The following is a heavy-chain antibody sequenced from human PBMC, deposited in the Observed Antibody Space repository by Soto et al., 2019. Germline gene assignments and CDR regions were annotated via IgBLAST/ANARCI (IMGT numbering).Heavy chain of an antibody. J-gene: IGHJ4*02. CDR2: IIHSEST. CDR1: GGSFSAYY. CDR3: AGSYSSSPPFDY. D-gene: IGHD6-6*01. V-gene: IGHV4-34*12. Sequence: SETLSLTCAVYGGSFSAYYWSWVRQPPGKGLEWIGEIIHSESTKYNPSLKSRVTISVDTSKNQFSLKLSSVTAADTAVYYCAGSYSSSPPFDYWGQGTLVTVSS.